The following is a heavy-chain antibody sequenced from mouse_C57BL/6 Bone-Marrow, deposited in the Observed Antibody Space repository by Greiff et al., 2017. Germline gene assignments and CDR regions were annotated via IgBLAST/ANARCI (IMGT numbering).Heavy chain of an antibody. J-gene: IGHJ1*03. CDR2: INPNNGGT. D-gene: IGHD1-1*01. CDR1: GYTFTDYY. Sequence: EVQLQQSGPELVKPGASVKISCKASGYTFTDYYMNWVKQSHGKSLEWIGDINPNNGGTSYNQKFKGKATLTVDKSSSTAYIVLRSLTSEDSAVYYCERDYYGSSYWYFDVWGTGTTVTVSS. V-gene: IGHV1-26*01. CDR3: ERDYYGSSYWYFDV.